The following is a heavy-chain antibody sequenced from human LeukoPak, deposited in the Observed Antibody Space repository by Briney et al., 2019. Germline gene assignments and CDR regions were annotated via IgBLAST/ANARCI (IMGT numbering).Heavy chain of an antibody. V-gene: IGHV1-46*01. J-gene: IGHJ4*02. CDR3: ARVGGSSGYYGSFHFDY. CDR2: INPSGGST. Sequence: ASVKVSCTASGYTFTSYYMHWVRQAPGQGLEWMGIINPSGGSTSYAQKFQGRVTMTRDTSTSTVYMELSSLRSEDTAVYYCARVGGSSGYYGSFHFDYWGQGTLVTVSS. CDR1: GYTFTSYY. D-gene: IGHD3-22*01.